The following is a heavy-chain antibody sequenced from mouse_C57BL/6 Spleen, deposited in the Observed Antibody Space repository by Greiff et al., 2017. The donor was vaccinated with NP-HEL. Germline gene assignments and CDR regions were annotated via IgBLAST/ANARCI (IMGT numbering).Heavy chain of an antibody. D-gene: IGHD1-3*01. CDR3: ARGELKDFDY. CDR2: IDPSDSYT. Sequence: QVQLQQPGAELVRPGTSVKLSCKASGYTFTSYWMHWVKQRPGQGLEWIGVIDPSDSYTNYNQKFKGKATLTVDTSSSTAYMQLSSLTSEDSAVYYCARGELKDFDYWGQGTTLTVSS. V-gene: IGHV1-59*01. J-gene: IGHJ2*01. CDR1: GYTFTSYW.